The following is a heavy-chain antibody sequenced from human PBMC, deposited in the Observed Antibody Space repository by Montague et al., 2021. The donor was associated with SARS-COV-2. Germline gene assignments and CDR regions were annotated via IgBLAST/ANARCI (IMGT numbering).Heavy chain of an antibody. D-gene: IGHD3-22*01. CDR2: ISWKSGSI. CDR1: GFTFDDYA. J-gene: IGHJ3*02. V-gene: IGHV3-9*01. CDR3: AKVMREDYYDSSGSPDAFDI. Sequence: SLSLSCSASGFTFDDYAMHWVRQAPGKGLEWVSGISWKSGSIAYADSVKGRFTISRDNAKNSLYLQMNSLRAEDTALYYCAKVMREDYYDSSGSPDAFDIWGQGTMVTVSS.